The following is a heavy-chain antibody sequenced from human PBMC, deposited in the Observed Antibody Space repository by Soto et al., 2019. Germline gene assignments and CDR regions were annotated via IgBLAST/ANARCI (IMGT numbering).Heavy chain of an antibody. CDR2: ISYDGSNK. J-gene: IGHJ4*02. CDR3: ASTLAIKMAAFDY. Sequence: GGSLRLSCAASGFTFSSYAMHWVRQAPGKGLEWVAVISYDGSNKYYADSVKGRFTISRDNSKNTLYLQMNSLRAEDTAVYYCASTLAIKMAAFDYWGQGTLVTVSS. D-gene: IGHD2-2*02. V-gene: IGHV3-30-3*01. CDR1: GFTFSSYA.